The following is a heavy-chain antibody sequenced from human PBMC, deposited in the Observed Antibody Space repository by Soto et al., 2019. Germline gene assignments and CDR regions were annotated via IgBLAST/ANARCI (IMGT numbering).Heavy chain of an antibody. D-gene: IGHD4-17*01. J-gene: IGHJ6*03. CDR1: GFTFSNYA. CDR3: AKAVFRDGDPWYYSYMDV. Sequence: GGSLRLSCAASGFTFSNYAMSWVRQAPGRGLEWVSAISGSGGSTYYADSVKGRFTISRDNSRNTLYLQMNSLRAEDTAVYYCAKAVFRDGDPWYYSYMDVWGKGTTVTVSS. V-gene: IGHV3-23*01. CDR2: ISGSGGST.